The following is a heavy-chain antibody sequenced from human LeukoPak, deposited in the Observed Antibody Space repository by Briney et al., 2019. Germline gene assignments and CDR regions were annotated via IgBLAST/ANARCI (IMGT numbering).Heavy chain of an antibody. CDR3: AKQGSGYSYEKYFDY. CDR2: IRYDGSNK. CDR1: GFTFSSYG. D-gene: IGHD5-18*01. V-gene: IGHV3-30*02. Sequence: GGSLRLSCAASGFTFSSYGMHWVRQAPGKGLEWVAFIRYDGSNKYYADSVKGRFTISRDNSKNTLYLQMNSLRAEDTAVYYCAKQGSGYSYEKYFDYWGQGTLVTVSS. J-gene: IGHJ4*02.